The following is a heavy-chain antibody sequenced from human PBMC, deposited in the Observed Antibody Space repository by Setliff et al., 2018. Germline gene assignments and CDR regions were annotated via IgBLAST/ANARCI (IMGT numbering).Heavy chain of an antibody. CDR3: ARDHVYGSQYYYYYYGMDV. CDR1: GYTFSRYW. J-gene: IGHJ6*02. D-gene: IGHD3-10*01. Sequence: GGSLRLSCAASGYTFSRYWMSWVRQAPGKGLEWVANIKQDGSEKYYVDSVKGRFTISRDNAKNSLYLQMNSLRAEDTAVYYCARDHVYGSQYYYYYYGMDVWGQGTTVTSP. CDR2: IKQDGSEK. V-gene: IGHV3-7*01.